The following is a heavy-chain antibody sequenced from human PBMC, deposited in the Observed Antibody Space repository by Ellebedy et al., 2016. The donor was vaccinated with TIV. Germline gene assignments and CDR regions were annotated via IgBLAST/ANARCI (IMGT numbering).Heavy chain of an antibody. D-gene: IGHD4-17*01. J-gene: IGHJ6*02. CDR3: ARGKWSDYPLYYYYYYGMDV. CDR2: IYYSGST. V-gene: IGHV4-30-4*06. Sequence: WVRQHPGKGLEWIGHIYYSGSTYYNPSLTSRVTISADTSKNQFSLKLSSMTAADPAVYYSARGKWSDYPLYYYYYYGMDVWGQGTTVTVSS.